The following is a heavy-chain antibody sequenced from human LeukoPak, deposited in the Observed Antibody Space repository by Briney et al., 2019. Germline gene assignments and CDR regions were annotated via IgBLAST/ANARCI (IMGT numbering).Heavy chain of an antibody. Sequence: EASVKVSCKASGYTFTSYYIHWVRQAPGQGLEWMGIINPSGGTTTYAQKFQGRVTMTRDTSTSTVYMELSSLRSEDTAVYYCARDETSYLITMLRGIIIKGDYYYGMDVWGQGTTVTVSS. V-gene: IGHV1-46*01. J-gene: IGHJ6*02. CDR2: INPSGGTT. D-gene: IGHD3-10*01. CDR3: ARDETSYLITMLRGIIIKGDYYYGMDV. CDR1: GYTFTSYY.